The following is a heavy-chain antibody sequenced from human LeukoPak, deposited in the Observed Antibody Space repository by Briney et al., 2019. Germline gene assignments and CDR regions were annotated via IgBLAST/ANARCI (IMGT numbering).Heavy chain of an antibody. D-gene: IGHD6-19*01. J-gene: IGHJ4*02. V-gene: IGHV3-11*04. Sequence: GGSLRLSCAASGFTFSDYYMSWIRQAPGKGLEWVSYISSSGSTIYYADSVKGRFTISRDNAKNSLYLQMNSLRAEDTAVYYCARESYSSGWYEDYFDYWGQGTLVTVSS. CDR2: ISSSGSTI. CDR3: ARESYSSGWYEDYFDY. CDR1: GFTFSDYY.